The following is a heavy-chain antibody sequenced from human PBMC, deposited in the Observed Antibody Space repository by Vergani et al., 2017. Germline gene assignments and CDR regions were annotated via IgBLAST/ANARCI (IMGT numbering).Heavy chain of an antibody. CDR2: IYTSGST. V-gene: IGHV4-4*07. J-gene: IGHJ3*02. Sequence: QVQLQESGPGLVKPSETLSLTCTVSGGPISSYYWSWIRQPAGKGLEWIGRIYTSGSTNYNPSLKSRVTMSVDTSKNQFSLKLSSVTAADTAVYYCAREYYYDSSGTGAFDIWGQGTMVTVSS. D-gene: IGHD3-22*01. CDR1: GGPISSYY. CDR3: AREYYYDSSGTGAFDI.